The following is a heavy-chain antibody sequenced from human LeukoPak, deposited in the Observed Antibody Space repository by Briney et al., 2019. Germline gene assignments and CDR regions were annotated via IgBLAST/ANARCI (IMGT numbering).Heavy chain of an antibody. D-gene: IGHD3-10*01. CDR1: GFTFSSYG. CDR3: AKGPRAYYYGSGTYSKESYLDY. Sequence: GGSLRLSCGAPGFTFSSYGMHWVRQAPGKGLEWVACIRHDGSNKKYVDSVKGRFTISRDNSKNPLYLQMNSLRAEDTAVYYCAKGPRAYYYGSGTYSKESYLDYWGQGTLVTVSS. CDR2: IRHDGSNK. J-gene: IGHJ4*02. V-gene: IGHV3-30*02.